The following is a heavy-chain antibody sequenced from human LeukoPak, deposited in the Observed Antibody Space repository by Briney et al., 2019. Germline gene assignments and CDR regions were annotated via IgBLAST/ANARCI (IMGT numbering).Heavy chain of an antibody. J-gene: IGHJ4*02. CDR3: ARDPITMVRGATHFDY. Sequence: SETLSLTCAVSGGSISSSNWWSWVRQPPGKGLEWIGEIYHSGSTNYNPSLKSRVTISVDTSKNQFSLKLSSVTAADTAVYYCARDPITMVRGATHFDYWGQGTLVTVSS. V-gene: IGHV4-4*02. CDR1: GGSISSSNW. D-gene: IGHD3-10*01. CDR2: IYHSGST.